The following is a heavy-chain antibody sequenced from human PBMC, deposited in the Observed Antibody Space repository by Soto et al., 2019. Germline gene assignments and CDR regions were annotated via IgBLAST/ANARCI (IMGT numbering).Heavy chain of an antibody. CDR3: ARGSDSGSYYFYFQH. CDR2: IIPIFGTA. CDR1: GGTFSSYA. J-gene: IGHJ1*01. Sequence: ASVKVSCKASGGTFSSYAISWVRQAPGQGLEWMGGIIPIFGTANYAQKFQGRVTITADESTSTAYMELSSLRSEDTAVYYCARGSDSGSYYFYFQHWGHGTLVTVSS. D-gene: IGHD1-26*01. V-gene: IGHV1-69*13.